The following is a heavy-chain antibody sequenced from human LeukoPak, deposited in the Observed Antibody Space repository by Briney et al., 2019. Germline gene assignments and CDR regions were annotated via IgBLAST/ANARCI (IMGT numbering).Heavy chain of an antibody. J-gene: IGHJ4*02. V-gene: IGHV4-61*02. CDR3: AREPLGPPYYFDY. CDR2: IYTSGST. CDR1: GASISSGTDY. Sequence: SQTLSLTCNVSGASISSGTDYWSWIRQPAGKGLEWIGRIYTSGSTKYNPSLKSRVTISIDTSKNQFSLKLTSVTAADTTVYYCAREPLGPPYYFDYWGQGTLVTVSS. D-gene: IGHD1-26*01.